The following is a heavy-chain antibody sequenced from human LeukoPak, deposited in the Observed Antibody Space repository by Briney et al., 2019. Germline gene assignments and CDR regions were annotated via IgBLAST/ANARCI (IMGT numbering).Heavy chain of an antibody. J-gene: IGHJ4*02. D-gene: IGHD6-13*01. CDR2: ISWDGGST. Sequence: PGGSLRLSCTASGFTFDDYTMHWVRQAPGKGLEWVSLISWDGGSTYYADSVKGRFTISRDNSKNSLYLQMNSLRTEDTALYYCAKDGSSWYALDYWGQGTLVTVSS. CDR3: AKDGSSWYALDY. V-gene: IGHV3-43*01. CDR1: GFTFDDYT.